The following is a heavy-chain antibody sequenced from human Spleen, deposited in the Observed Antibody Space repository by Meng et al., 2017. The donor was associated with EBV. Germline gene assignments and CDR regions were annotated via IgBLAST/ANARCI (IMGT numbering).Heavy chain of an antibody. CDR3: AGNYGGNLGWIDP. J-gene: IGHJ5*02. V-gene: IGHV4-30-2*01. CDR2: IYHSGST. D-gene: IGHD3-10*01. Sequence: LQLQDSGSGLVKPSQTLSLTCTIAGGSTSSGGNLWSWIRQPPGKGLEWIGYIYHSGSTYYNPSLKSRVTMSVDRSKNQFSLRLTSVTAADTAVYYCAGNYGGNLGWIDPWGQGTLVTVSS. CDR1: GGSTSSGGNL.